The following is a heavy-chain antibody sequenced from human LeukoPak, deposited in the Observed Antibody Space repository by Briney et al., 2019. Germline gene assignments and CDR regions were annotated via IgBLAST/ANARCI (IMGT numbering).Heavy chain of an antibody. CDR1: GFFFENHE. CDR3: AKDSRHLSSTRGGLKESRGGFSDD. D-gene: IGHD6-13*01. V-gene: IGHV3-48*03. J-gene: IGHJ4*02. CDR2: ISGSGRTI. Sequence: GGSLRLSCAASGFFFENHEMNWVRQAPGKGLEWISYISGSGRTIYYADSVKGRFTISRDNAKTSLYLQMNSLRAEDTAVYYCAKDSRHLSSTRGGLKESRGGFSDDWGQGTLVIVSS.